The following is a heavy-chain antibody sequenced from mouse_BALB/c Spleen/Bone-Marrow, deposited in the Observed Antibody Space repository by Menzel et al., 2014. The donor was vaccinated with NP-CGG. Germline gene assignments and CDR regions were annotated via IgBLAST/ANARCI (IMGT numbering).Heavy chain of an antibody. Sequence: EVHLGESGEELVKPGASVKLSCTASGFNIKDAYMRWMKQRPEQGLEWIGRIAPGNGNTQYDPKFQGKATITADTSSNTAYLHLISLTSEDTAVYYCVRSPGEVNYWGQGTLVTVSA. CDR1: GFNIKDAY. V-gene: IGHV14-3*02. J-gene: IGHJ3*01. D-gene: IGHD1-3*01. CDR2: IAPGNGNT. CDR3: VRSPGEVNY.